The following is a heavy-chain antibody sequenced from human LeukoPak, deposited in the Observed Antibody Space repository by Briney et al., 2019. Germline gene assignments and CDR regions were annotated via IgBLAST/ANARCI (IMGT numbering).Heavy chain of an antibody. V-gene: IGHV4-39*07. CDR3: AREWGIAVAGTGIDY. D-gene: IGHD6-19*01. CDR1: GGSISSSSYY. Sequence: SETLSLTCTVSGGSISSSSYYWGWIRQPPGKGLEWIGSIYYSGSTCYNPSLKSRVTISVDTSKNQFSLKLSSVTAADTAVYYCAREWGIAVAGTGIDYWGQGTLVTVSS. CDR2: IYYSGST. J-gene: IGHJ4*02.